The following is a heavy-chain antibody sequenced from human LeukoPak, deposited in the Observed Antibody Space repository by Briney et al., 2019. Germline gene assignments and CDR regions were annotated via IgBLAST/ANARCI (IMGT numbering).Heavy chain of an antibody. D-gene: IGHD6-19*01. CDR2: ISYDGSNK. CDR1: GFTFSSYA. V-gene: IGHV3-30-3*01. J-gene: IGHJ4*02. CDR3: ARPYSSGWYPSSLLG. Sequence: GRSLRLSCAASGFTFSSYAMHWVRQAPGKGLEWVAVISYDGSNKYYADSVKGRFTISRGNSKNTLYLQMNSLRAEDTAVYYCARPYSSGWYPSSLLGWGQGTLVTVSS.